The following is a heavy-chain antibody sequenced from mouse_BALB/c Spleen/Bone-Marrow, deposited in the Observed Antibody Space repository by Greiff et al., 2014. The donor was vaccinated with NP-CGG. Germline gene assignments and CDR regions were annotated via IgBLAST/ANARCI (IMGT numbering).Heavy chain of an antibody. CDR3: ASYYYGSYGFAY. CDR2: IDPANGNT. CDR1: GFNIKDTY. V-gene: IGHV14-3*02. D-gene: IGHD1-1*01. Sequence: EVQLQQSGAELVKPGASVKLSCTASGFNIKDTYMHWVKQRPEQGLEWIGWIDPANGNTKYDPKFQGKATITADTSSNTAYLQLSSLTSEDTAVYYCASYYYGSYGFAYWGQGTLVTVSA. J-gene: IGHJ3*01.